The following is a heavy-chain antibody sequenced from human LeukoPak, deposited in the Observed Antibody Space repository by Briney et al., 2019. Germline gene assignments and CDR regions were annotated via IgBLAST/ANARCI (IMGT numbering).Heavy chain of an antibody. CDR1: GFTFSSYW. CDR3: AREDNYYYYGMDV. Sequence: GGSLGLSCAASGFTFSSYWMHWVRQAPGKGLVWVSRINSDGSSTSYADSVKGRFTISRDNAKNTLYLQMNSLRAEDTAVYYCAREDNYYYYGMDVWGQGTTVTVSS. V-gene: IGHV3-74*01. CDR2: INSDGSST. J-gene: IGHJ6*02.